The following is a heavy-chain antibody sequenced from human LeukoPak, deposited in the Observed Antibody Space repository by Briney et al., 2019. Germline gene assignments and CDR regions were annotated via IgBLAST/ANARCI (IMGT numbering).Heavy chain of an antibody. J-gene: IGHJ4*02. Sequence: SETLSLTCTVSGGSFSSYYWSWIRQPPGKGLEWIGYIYYSGSTNYNPSLKSRVTISVDTSKNQFSLKLSSVTAADTAVYYCARAAYSGSYHSDYWGQGTLVTVSS. V-gene: IGHV4-59*01. CDR1: GGSFSSYY. D-gene: IGHD1-26*01. CDR2: IYYSGST. CDR3: ARAAYSGSYHSDY.